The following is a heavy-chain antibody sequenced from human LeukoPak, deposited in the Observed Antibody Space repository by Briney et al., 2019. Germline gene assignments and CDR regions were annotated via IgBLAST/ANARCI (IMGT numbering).Heavy chain of an antibody. CDR1: GGSISSYY. CDR2: IYYSGNT. Sequence: SETLSLTCTVSGGSISSYYWNWIRQPPGKGLEWIGYIYYSGNTYYNPSPKSRVTISVDTSKNQFSLKVNSVTAADTAVYYCARTKPLDPFDFWGQGTLVTVSS. J-gene: IGHJ3*01. V-gene: IGHV4-59*01. CDR3: ARTKPLDPFDF.